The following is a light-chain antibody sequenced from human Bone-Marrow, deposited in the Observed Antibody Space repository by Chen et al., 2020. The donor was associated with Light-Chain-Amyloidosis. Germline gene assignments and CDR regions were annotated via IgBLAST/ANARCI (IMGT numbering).Light chain of an antibody. CDR3: QQYGTSPLT. Sequence: EIVLTQSPGTLSLSPGEGANLSCRASQTISSNYLTWYQQKFGQAPRLLIYGSSSRDTGIPDRFTGSGSGTDFTLTLNRLEPEDFAMYYCQQYGTSPLTFGGGTKVEIK. J-gene: IGKJ4*01. CDR2: GSS. V-gene: IGKV3-20*01. CDR1: QTISSNY.